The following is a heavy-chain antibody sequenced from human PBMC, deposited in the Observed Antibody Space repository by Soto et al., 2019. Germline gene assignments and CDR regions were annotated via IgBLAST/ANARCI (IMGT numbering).Heavy chain of an antibody. CDR2: IYHSGST. Sequence: PSETLSLTCAVSGGSISSSNWWSWVRQPPGKGLEWIGEIYHSGSTNYNPSLKSRVTISVDKSKNQFSLKLSSVTAADTAVYYCARYCISTSCRQNYYYYYGMDVWGQGTTVTVSS. J-gene: IGHJ6*02. V-gene: IGHV4-4*02. CDR3: ARYCISTSCRQNYYYYYGMDV. D-gene: IGHD2-2*01. CDR1: GGSISSSNW.